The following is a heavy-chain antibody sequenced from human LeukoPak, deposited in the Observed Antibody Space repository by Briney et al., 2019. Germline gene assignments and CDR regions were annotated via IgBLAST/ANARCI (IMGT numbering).Heavy chain of an antibody. D-gene: IGHD5-24*01. V-gene: IGHV3-48*01. CDR3: ARDSAQRDGYNNYYYYYMDV. CDR1: GFTFSSYS. CDR2: ISSSSSTI. Sequence: GGSLRLSCAASGFTFSSYSMNWVRQAPGKGLEWVSYISSSSSTIYYADSVKGRFTISRDNAKNSLYLQMNSLRAEDTAVYYCARDSAQRDGYNNYYYYYMDVWGKGTTVTVSS. J-gene: IGHJ6*03.